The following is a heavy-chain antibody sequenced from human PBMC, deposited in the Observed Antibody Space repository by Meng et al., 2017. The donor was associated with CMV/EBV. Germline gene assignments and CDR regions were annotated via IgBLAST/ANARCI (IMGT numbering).Heavy chain of an antibody. CDR3: ARGNNYDFWSGDAFDI. V-gene: IGHV3-7*01. J-gene: IGHJ3*02. Sequence: GESLKISCAASGFTFSSYWMGWVRQAPGKGLEWVANIKQDGSEKYYVDSVKGRFTISRDNAKNSLYLQMNSLRAEDTAVYYCARGNNYDFWSGDAFDIWGQGTMVTVSS. CDR1: GFTFSSYW. CDR2: IKQDGSEK. D-gene: IGHD3-3*01.